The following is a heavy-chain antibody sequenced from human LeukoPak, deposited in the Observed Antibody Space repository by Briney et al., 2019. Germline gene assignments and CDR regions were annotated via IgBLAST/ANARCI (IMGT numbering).Heavy chain of an antibody. J-gene: IGHJ4*02. CDR2: INPKSGGT. Sequence: ASLKLSCKASGYTFTVYYIHWVRRAPGPGLEWMGRINPKSGGTNYAQKFQGRVTMTRDTSSSTASMELTRLRSDNTAVYCSARVPDGDYWGQGTLVTVSS. D-gene: IGHD3-10*01. CDR1: GYTFTVYY. CDR3: ARVPDGDY. V-gene: IGHV1-2*06.